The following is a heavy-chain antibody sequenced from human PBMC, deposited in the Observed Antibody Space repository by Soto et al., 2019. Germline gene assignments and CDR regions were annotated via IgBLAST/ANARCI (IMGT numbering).Heavy chain of an antibody. CDR2: INPSGGRT. D-gene: IGHD6-6*01. CDR1: GYTFSSYY. CDR3: ARLGSSSPPYYLDY. Sequence: QVQLVQSGAEVKEPGASVKVSCEASGYTFSSYYIHWVRQAPGQGLEWMGLINPSGGRTAYAQKFQGGVTMTRDTSTSTVYMELRSLRSEDTAVYYCARLGSSSPPYYLDYWGQGTLVTVSS. J-gene: IGHJ4*02. V-gene: IGHV1-46*01.